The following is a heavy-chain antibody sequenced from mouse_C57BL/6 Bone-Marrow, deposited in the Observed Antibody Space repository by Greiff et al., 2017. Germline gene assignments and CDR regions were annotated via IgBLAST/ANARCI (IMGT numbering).Heavy chain of an antibody. CDR1: GYTFTSYW. J-gene: IGHJ1*03. CDR2: IYPGSGST. V-gene: IGHV1-55*01. CDR3: ARLYYGSSYWYFDV. Sequence: VQLQQPGAELVKPGASVKMSCKASGYTFTSYWITWVKQRPGQGLEWIGDIYPGSGSTNYNEKFKSKATLTVDTSSSTAYMQLSSLTSEDSAVYYCARLYYGSSYWYFDVWGTGTTVTVSS. D-gene: IGHD1-1*01.